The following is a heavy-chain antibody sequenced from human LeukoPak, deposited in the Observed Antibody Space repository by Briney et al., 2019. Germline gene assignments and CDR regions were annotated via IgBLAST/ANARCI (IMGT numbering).Heavy chain of an antibody. V-gene: IGHV4-34*01. Sequence: SETLSLTCAVYGGSFSGYYWSWIRQPPGKGLEWIGEINHSGSTNYNPSLKSRVTISVDTSKNRFSLKLSSVTAADTAVYYCARGYCSGGSCYPDYFDYWGQGTLVTVSS. CDR2: INHSGST. D-gene: IGHD2-15*01. CDR3: ARGYCSGGSCYPDYFDY. J-gene: IGHJ4*02. CDR1: GGSFSGYY.